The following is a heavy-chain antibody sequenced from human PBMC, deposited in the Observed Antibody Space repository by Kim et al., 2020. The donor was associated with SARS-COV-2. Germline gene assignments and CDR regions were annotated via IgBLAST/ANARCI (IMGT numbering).Heavy chain of an antibody. V-gene: IGHV4-34*01. D-gene: IGHD3-9*01. CDR1: GGSFSGYY. CDR2: INHSGST. J-gene: IGHJ5*02. CDR3: ARVGYDILTGYPNWFDP. Sequence: SETLSLTCAVYGGSFSGYYWSWIRQPPGKGLEWIGEINHSGSTNYNPSLKSRVTISVDTSKNQFSLKLSSVTAADTAVYYCARVGYDILTGYPNWFDPWGQGTLVTVSS.